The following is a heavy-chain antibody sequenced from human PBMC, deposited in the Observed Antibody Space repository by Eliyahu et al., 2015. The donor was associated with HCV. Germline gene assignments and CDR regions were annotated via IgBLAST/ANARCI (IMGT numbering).Heavy chain of an antibody. D-gene: IGHD2-15*01. V-gene: IGHV2-26*01. J-gene: IGHJ6*02. CDR1: GFXLSNXRMG. Sequence: QVTLKESGPVLVKPTETLTLTCTVSGFXLSNXRMGVSWIRQPPGKALEWLAHIFSNDEKSYSTSLKSRLTISKDTSKSQVVLTMTNMDPVDTATYYCARIYCSGGSCYSDYYGMDVWGQGTTVTVSS. CDR3: ARIYCSGGSCYSDYYGMDV. CDR2: IFSNDEK.